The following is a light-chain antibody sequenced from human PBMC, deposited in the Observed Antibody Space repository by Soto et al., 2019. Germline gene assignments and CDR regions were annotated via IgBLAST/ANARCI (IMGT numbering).Light chain of an antibody. Sequence: QSALTQPASVSGSPGQWITISCTGTSSDVGDYNHVSWYQQHPGKAPKLMIYDVSHRPSGVSNRVSGSKSGNTASLTISGLQAEDEADYYCSSYTTSSTLFGGGTKLTVL. V-gene: IGLV2-14*01. CDR3: SSYTTSSTL. CDR2: DVS. J-gene: IGLJ2*01. CDR1: SSDVGDYNH.